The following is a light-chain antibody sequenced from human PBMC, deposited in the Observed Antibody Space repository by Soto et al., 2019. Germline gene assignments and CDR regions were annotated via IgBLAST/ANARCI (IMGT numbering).Light chain of an antibody. J-gene: IGKJ1*01. CDR2: GAS. CDR3: QQYGSVTWT. CDR1: QSVSSSY. V-gene: IGKV3-20*01. Sequence: EIVLTQSPGTLSLSPGERATLSCRASQSVSSSYLAWYQQKPGQAPRLLIYGASSRATGIPDRFSVSRYGTDFTLTISRLEPEDLAVYYCQQYGSVTWTFGQGNKVEIK.